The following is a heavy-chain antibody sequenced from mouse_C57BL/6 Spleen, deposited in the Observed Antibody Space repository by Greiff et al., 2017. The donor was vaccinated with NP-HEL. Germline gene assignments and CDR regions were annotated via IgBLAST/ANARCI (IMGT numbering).Heavy chain of an antibody. V-gene: IGHV5-4*01. CDR1: GFTFSSYA. CDR3: ARAGDVYAMDY. D-gene: IGHD3-3*01. J-gene: IGHJ4*01. Sequence: DVQLVESGGGLVKPGGSLKLSCAASGFTFSSYAMSWVRQTPEKRLEWVATISDGGSYTYYPDNVKGRFTISRDNAKNNLYLQMSHLKSEDTAMYYCARAGDVYAMDYWGQGTSVTVSS. CDR2: ISDGGSYT.